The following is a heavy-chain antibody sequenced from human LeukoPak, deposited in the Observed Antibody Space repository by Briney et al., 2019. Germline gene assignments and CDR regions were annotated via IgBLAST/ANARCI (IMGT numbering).Heavy chain of an antibody. CDR1: GFTFSSYW. V-gene: IGHV3-7*01. Sequence: PGGSLRLSCAASGFTFSSYWMSWVRQAPGKGLEWVANIKLDGSEKYYVDSVKGRFTISRDNAKKSLYLQMNSLRDEDTAVYYCASLPYGDYPFDYWGQGTLVTVSS. CDR3: ASLPYGDYPFDY. CDR2: IKLDGSEK. D-gene: IGHD4-17*01. J-gene: IGHJ4*02.